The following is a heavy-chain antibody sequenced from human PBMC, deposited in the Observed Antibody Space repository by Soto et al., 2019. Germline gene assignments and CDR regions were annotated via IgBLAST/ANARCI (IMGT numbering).Heavy chain of an antibody. J-gene: IGHJ4*02. Sequence: QVQLVQSGAEVRKPGASVKVSCKTSGYTFTHYGISWVRQAPGQGLEWVGWISAYSGKTHYAQKVQGKVTMTTDRSTSTAYLEVRSLRSDDTAVYFCARDPYLGDHQYWGQGTLVTVSS. CDR2: ISAYSGKT. D-gene: IGHD3-16*01. CDR3: ARDPYLGDHQY. V-gene: IGHV1-18*01. CDR1: GYTFTHYG.